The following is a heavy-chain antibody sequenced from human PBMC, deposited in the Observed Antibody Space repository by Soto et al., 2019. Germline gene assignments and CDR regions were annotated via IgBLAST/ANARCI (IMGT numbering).Heavy chain of an antibody. Sequence: ASVKVSCKASGYTFTSYAMHWVRQAPGQRLEWMGWINAGNGNTKYSQKFQGRVTITRDTSASTAYMELSSLRSEDTAVYYCARDNLPEYYYDSSGYDLSAFDIWGQGTMVTVSS. CDR2: INAGNGNT. V-gene: IGHV1-3*01. J-gene: IGHJ3*02. CDR1: GYTFTSYA. CDR3: ARDNLPEYYYDSSGYDLSAFDI. D-gene: IGHD3-22*01.